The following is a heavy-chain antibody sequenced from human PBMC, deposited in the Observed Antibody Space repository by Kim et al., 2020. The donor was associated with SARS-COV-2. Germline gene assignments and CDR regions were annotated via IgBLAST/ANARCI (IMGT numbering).Heavy chain of an antibody. Sequence: GGSLRLSCAASGFTFSSYWMHWVRQAPGKGLVWVSRINSDGSSTSYADSVKGRFTISRDNAKNTLYLQMNSLRAEDTAVYYCARVMGGYCSGGSCYVDAFDIWGQGTMVTVSS. CDR2: INSDGSST. J-gene: IGHJ3*02. CDR3: ARVMGGYCSGGSCYVDAFDI. D-gene: IGHD2-15*01. V-gene: IGHV3-74*01. CDR1: GFTFSSYW.